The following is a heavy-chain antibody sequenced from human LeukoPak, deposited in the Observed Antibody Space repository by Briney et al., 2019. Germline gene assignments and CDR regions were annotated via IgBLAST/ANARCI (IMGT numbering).Heavy chain of an antibody. Sequence: GASVKVSCKASGGTFSSYAISWVRQAPGQGLEWMGRIIPILGIANYAQKFQGRVTITADKSTSTAYMELSSLRSEDTAVYYCARDKACSSTSCYRAWFDPWGQGTLVTVSS. J-gene: IGHJ5*02. V-gene: IGHV1-69*04. CDR3: ARDKACSSTSCYRAWFDP. D-gene: IGHD2-2*02. CDR1: GGTFSSYA. CDR2: IIPILGIA.